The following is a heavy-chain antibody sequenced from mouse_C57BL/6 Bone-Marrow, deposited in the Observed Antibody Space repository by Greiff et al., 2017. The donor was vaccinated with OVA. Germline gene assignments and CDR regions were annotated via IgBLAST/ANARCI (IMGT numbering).Heavy chain of an antibody. CDR1: GYTFTGYW. Sequence: QVQLQQSGAELMKPGASVKLSCKATGYTFTGYWIEWVKQRPGHGLEWIGEILPGSGSTNYNEKFKGKATFTADKSSSTAYMELRSLTSEDSAVYYCTREGVVAPDFDYWGQGTTLTVSS. V-gene: IGHV1-9*01. J-gene: IGHJ2*01. CDR2: ILPGSGST. D-gene: IGHD1-1*01. CDR3: TREGVVAPDFDY.